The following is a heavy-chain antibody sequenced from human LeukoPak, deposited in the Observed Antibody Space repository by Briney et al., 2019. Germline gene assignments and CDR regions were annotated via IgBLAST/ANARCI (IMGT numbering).Heavy chain of an antibody. Sequence: PSETLSLTCTVSGGSISGYYWSWIRQPAGKGLEWIGRIYTSGSTNYNPSLKSRVTMSVDTSKNQFSLKLSSVTAADTAVYYRAREYTDTGPPGYSSGWYYFDYWGQGTLVTVSS. CDR1: GGSISGYY. V-gene: IGHV4-4*07. CDR2: IYTSGST. D-gene: IGHD6-19*01. CDR3: AREYTDTGPPGYSSGWYYFDY. J-gene: IGHJ4*02.